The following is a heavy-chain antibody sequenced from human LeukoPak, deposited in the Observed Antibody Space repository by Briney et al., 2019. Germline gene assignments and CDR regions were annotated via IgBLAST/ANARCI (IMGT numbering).Heavy chain of an antibody. V-gene: IGHV3-72*01. CDR2: SLNKAESYTT. CDR1: GFIFSDHR. CDR3: ARASDYACFDC. Sequence: PGGSLRLSCAASGFIFSDHRIDWLRQAPGKGLEWVGRSLNKAESYTTDYGASVKGRFSISRDDSKNSLYLQMSSLKAEDTAMYFCARASDYACFDCWGQGTPVTVSS. D-gene: IGHD3-22*01. J-gene: IGHJ4*02.